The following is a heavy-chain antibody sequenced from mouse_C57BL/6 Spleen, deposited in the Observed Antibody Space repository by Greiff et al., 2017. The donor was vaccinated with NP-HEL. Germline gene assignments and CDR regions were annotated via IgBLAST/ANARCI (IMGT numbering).Heavy chain of an antibody. Sequence: EVQRVESGPGLVKPSQSLSLTCSVTGYSITSGYYWNWIRQFPGNQLEWMGYISYDGSNNYNPSLKNRISITRDPSKNQFFLKLNSVTTEDTATYYGASLSTMIRNGYCDVWGTGTTVTVSS. D-gene: IGHD2-4*01. J-gene: IGHJ1*03. CDR1: GYSITSGYY. V-gene: IGHV3-6*01. CDR3: ASLSTMIRNGYCDV. CDR2: ISYDGSN.